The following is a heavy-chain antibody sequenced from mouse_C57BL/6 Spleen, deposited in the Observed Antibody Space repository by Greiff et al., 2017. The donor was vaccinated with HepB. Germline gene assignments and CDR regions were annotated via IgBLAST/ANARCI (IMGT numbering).Heavy chain of an antibody. V-gene: IGHV1-26*01. CDR2: INPNNGGT. Sequence: VQLQQSGPELVKPGASVKISCKASGYTFTDYYMNWVKQSHGKSLEWIGDINPNNGGTSYNQKFKGKATLTVDKSSSTAYMELRSLTSEDSAVYYCARERDYYGSSLRYYAMDYWGQGTSVTVSS. J-gene: IGHJ4*01. D-gene: IGHD1-1*01. CDR3: ARERDYYGSSLRYYAMDY. CDR1: GYTFTDYY.